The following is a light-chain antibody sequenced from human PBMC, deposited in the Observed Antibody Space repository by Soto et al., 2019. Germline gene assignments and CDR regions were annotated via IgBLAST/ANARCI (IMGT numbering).Light chain of an antibody. CDR1: QGVSSSY. Sequence: EIVLTQSPGTLSLSPGERATLSCRTSQGVSSSYLGWYQQKPGQAPRLLIYGASNRATGIPDRFSGSGYGTGVTVTISRLEREDFVVYYCQYYGSPGTFGQGTRVDIK. V-gene: IGKV3-20*01. CDR2: GAS. J-gene: IGKJ1*01. CDR3: QYYGSPGT.